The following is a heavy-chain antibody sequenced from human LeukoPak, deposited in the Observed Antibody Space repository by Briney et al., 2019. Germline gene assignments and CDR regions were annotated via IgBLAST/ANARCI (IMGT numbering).Heavy chain of an antibody. V-gene: IGHV1-2*02. CDR1: GYTFTGYY. CDR3: ARXVDTALLPYYYYFMDV. D-gene: IGHD5-18*01. J-gene: IGHJ6*03. Sequence: ASVKVSCKASGYTFTGYYMHWVRQAPGQGLEWMGWINPNSGGTNYAQKFQGRVTMTRDTSISTAYMELSRLRSDDTAVYYCARXVDTALLPYYYYFMDVWGKGTTVTVSS. CDR2: INPNSGGT.